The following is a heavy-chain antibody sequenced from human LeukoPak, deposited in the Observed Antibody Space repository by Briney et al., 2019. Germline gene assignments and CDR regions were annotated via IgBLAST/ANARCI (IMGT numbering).Heavy chain of an antibody. CDR2: ISGSGGST. Sequence: PGGSLRLSCAASGFTFSSYAMSWVRQAPGKGLEWVSAISGSGGSTYYADSVKGRFTISRDNSKNTLYLQMNSLRAEDTAVYYCAREDVGGNSREYFQHWGQGTLVTVSS. CDR1: GFTFSSYA. V-gene: IGHV3-23*01. D-gene: IGHD4-23*01. CDR3: AREDVGGNSREYFQH. J-gene: IGHJ1*01.